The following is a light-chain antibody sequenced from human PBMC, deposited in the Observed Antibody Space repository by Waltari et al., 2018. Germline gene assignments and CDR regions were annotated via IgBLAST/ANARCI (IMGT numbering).Light chain of an antibody. CDR3: QHRDHWPPDAT. V-gene: IGKV3D-20*02. CDR1: QSVFRAY. CDR2: GAS. J-gene: IGKJ3*01. Sequence: EIVLTQSPGTLSLSPGYKATPPCRASQSVFRAYLAWYQQKPGQAPRLLIYGASRRATGIPARFSGSGSGTDFTLTISSLEPEDFAVYYCQHRDHWPPDATFGPGTKVDI.